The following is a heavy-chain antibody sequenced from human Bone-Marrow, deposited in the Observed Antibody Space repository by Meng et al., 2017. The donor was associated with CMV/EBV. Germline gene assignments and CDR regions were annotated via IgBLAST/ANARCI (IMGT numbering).Heavy chain of an antibody. Sequence: GESLKISCAASGFTFSSYWMSWVRQAPGKGLEWVANIKQDGSEKYYVDSVKGRFTISRDNAKNSLYLQMNSLRAEDTAVYYCARTWIQLWLPLGRDVWGQGTTVTVSS. CDR3: ARTWIQLWLPLGRDV. D-gene: IGHD5-18*01. V-gene: IGHV3-7*01. CDR2: IKQDGSEK. CDR1: GFTFSSYW. J-gene: IGHJ6*02.